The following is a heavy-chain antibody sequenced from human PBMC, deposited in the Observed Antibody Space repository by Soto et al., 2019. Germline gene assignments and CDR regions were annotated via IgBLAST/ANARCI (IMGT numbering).Heavy chain of an antibody. D-gene: IGHD6-13*01. Sequence: QVQLVESGGGVVQPVRSLRLSCAPSGFTFSSYGMHWVRQAPGKGLEWVAVIWYDGSNKYYADSVTGRFTISRDNSKNTLYLQMNSLRAEDTAVYYCARDRAGHLDYWGQGTLVIVSS. CDR3: ARDRAGHLDY. V-gene: IGHV3-33*01. CDR2: IWYDGSNK. J-gene: IGHJ4*02. CDR1: GFTFSSYG.